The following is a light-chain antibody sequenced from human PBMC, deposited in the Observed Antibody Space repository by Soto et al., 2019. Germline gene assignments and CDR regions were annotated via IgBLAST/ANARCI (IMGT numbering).Light chain of an antibody. V-gene: IGLV2-8*01. CDR2: EVS. Sequence: QSALTQPPSASGSLGQSVTISCTGTSADVGGYNFVSWYQQHPGKAPKLMIFEVSQRPSGVPDRFSGSKSGNTASLTVSELQAEDEADYYCASYAGSQNYVFGTGTKVHVL. CDR3: ASYAGSQNYV. J-gene: IGLJ1*01. CDR1: SADVGGYNF.